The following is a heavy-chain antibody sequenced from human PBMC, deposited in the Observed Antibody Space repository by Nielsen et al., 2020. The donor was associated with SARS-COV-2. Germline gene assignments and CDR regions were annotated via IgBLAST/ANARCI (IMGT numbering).Heavy chain of an antibody. CDR2: IKSKADCATV. Sequence: GESLKISCVASGFTFSDAWLSWVRQTPGRGLEWVGRIKSKADCATVDYAVPVKGRFSISRDDSQNTLYLQMNSLISDDAALYYCTTDRGILERPLFDSWGQGTLVTVSS. CDR1: GFTFSDAW. D-gene: IGHD1-1*01. V-gene: IGHV3-15*01. CDR3: TTDRGILERPLFDS. J-gene: IGHJ4*02.